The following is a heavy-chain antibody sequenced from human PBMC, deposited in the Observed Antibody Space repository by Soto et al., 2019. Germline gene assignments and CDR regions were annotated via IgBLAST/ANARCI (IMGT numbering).Heavy chain of an antibody. CDR3: ARAESYITMVRGVITSLINWFDP. D-gene: IGHD3-10*01. CDR2: IYYSGST. J-gene: IGHJ5*02. CDR1: GGSISSYY. V-gene: IGHV4-59*01. Sequence: SETLSLTCTVSGGSISSYYWSWIRQPPGKGLEWIGYIYYSGSTNYNPSLKSRVTISVDTSKNQFSLKLSSVTAADTAVYYCARAESYITMVRGVITSLINWFDPWGQGTLVTVSS.